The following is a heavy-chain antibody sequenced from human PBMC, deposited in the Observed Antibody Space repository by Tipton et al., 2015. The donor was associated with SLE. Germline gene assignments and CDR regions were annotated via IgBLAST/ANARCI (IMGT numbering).Heavy chain of an antibody. CDR3: ARGVVPAYTY. Sequence: TLSLTCAVYGGSFSGYYWSWIRQPPGKGLEWIGEINHSGSTNYNPSLKSRVTISVHTSKNQFSLKLSSVTAADTAVYYCARGVVPAYTYWGQGTLVPVSS. CDR2: INHSGST. J-gene: IGHJ4*02. V-gene: IGHV4-34*01. D-gene: IGHD2-2*01. CDR1: GGSFSGYY.